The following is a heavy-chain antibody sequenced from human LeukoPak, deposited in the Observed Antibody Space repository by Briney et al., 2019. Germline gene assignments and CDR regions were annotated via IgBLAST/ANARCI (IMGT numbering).Heavy chain of an antibody. Sequence: GGTLRLSCAASGFTFSDYYMSWIRQAPGKGLEWVSYISSSGSTIYYADSVKGRFTISRDNAKNSLYLQMNSLRAEDTAVYYWGSFSYSTSWTAVDYWARETLVTVSS. CDR1: GFTFSDYY. J-gene: IGHJ4*02. D-gene: IGHD6-13*01. V-gene: IGHV3-11*01. CDR3: GSFSYSTSWTAVDY. CDR2: ISSSGSTI.